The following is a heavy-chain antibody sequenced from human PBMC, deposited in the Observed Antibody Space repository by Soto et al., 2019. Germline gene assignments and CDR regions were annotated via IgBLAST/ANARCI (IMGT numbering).Heavy chain of an antibody. D-gene: IGHD3-10*01. V-gene: IGHV3-21*01. CDR1: GFTFSSYS. Sequence: PGGSLRLSCAASGFTFSSYSMNWVRQAPGKGLEWVSSISSNSSYIYYADKEKGRFTIPRDNAKNSLYLQMNSLRAEDTAVYYCARWSMVRGVPRYYYYYMDVWGKGTTVTVSS. CDR3: ARWSMVRGVPRYYYYYMDV. J-gene: IGHJ6*03. CDR2: ISSNSSYI.